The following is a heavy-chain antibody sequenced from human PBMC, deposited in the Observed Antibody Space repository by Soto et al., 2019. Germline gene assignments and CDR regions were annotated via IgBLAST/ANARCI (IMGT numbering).Heavy chain of an antibody. CDR3: ARAPYYDFWSGYFDF. D-gene: IGHD3-3*01. CDR2: IIPIFGTA. CDR1: GGTFSSYA. V-gene: IGHV1-69*06. J-gene: IGHJ4*02. Sequence: ASVKVSCKASGGTFSSYAISWVRQAPGQGLEWMGGIIPIFGTANYAQKFQGRVTITADKSTSTAYMELSSLRSEDTAVYYCARAPYYDFWSGYFDFWRQGTLVTVSS.